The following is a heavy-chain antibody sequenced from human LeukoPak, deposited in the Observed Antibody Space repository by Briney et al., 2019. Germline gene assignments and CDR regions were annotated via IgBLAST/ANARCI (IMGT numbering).Heavy chain of an antibody. CDR1: GGSFSGYY. CDR2: INHSGST. V-gene: IGHV4-34*01. Sequence: SETLSLTCAVYGGSFSGYYWSWIRQPPGKGLEWIGEINHSGSTNYNPSLKSRVTISVDTSKNQFSLKLSSVTAADTAVYYCARCVPYYYGMDVWGQGTTVTVSS. J-gene: IGHJ6*02. CDR3: ARCVPYYYGMDV. D-gene: IGHD6-6*01.